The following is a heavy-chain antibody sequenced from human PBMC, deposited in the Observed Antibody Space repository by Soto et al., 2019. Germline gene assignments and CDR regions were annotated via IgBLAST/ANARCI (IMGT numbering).Heavy chain of an antibody. Sequence: PGGSLRLSCAASGFTFSSYGMSWVRQAPGKGLEWVSVISGGGGTTFYADSVKGRFTISRDNSKNTLYLQMNSLRAEDTAVYYCERPPRGFAYYSIDLWGQGTLVTVSS. CDR3: ERPPRGFAYYSIDL. CDR1: GFTFSSYG. V-gene: IGHV3-23*01. J-gene: IGHJ5*02. CDR2: ISGGGGTT. D-gene: IGHD3-10*01.